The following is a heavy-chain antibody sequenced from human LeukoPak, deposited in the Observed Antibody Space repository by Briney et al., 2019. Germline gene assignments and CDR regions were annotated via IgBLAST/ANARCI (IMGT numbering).Heavy chain of an antibody. CDR1: GYTFTGYY. V-gene: IGHV1-3*01. CDR2: INAGNGNT. D-gene: IGHD3-22*01. Sequence: ASVKVSCKASGYTFTGYYMHWVRQAPGQRLEWMGWINAGNGNTKYSQKFQGRVTMTRDTSTSTVYMELSSLRSEDTAVYYCARELSGYYDSSGYYPIGYWGQGTLVTVSS. CDR3: ARELSGYYDSSGYYPIGY. J-gene: IGHJ4*02.